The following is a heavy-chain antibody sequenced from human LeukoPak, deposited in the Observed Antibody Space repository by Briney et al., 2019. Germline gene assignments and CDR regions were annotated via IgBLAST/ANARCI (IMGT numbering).Heavy chain of an antibody. Sequence: SETLSLTCTVSGGSISSFYWSWIRQPPRKGLEWIGYIYYTGVTKCNPSLKSRLTISVDTSKTQFSLNLSSVTAADTAVYYCARLQYHFDNSGHAKWFDPWGQGTLVTVSS. J-gene: IGHJ5*02. D-gene: IGHD3-22*01. CDR3: ARLQYHFDNSGHAKWFDP. CDR1: GGSISSFY. CDR2: IYYTGVT. V-gene: IGHV4-59*01.